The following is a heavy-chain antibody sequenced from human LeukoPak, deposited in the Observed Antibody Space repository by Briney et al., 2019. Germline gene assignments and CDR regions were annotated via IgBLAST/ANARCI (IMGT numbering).Heavy chain of an antibody. V-gene: IGHV1-46*01. CDR1: GYTFTSYY. D-gene: IGHD5-12*01. CDR3: ARGGSSGLYYYGMDV. J-gene: IGHJ6*02. CDR2: ISPSGGST. Sequence: GASVKVSCKASGYTFTSYYMHWVRQAPGQGLEWMGLISPSGGSTSYAQKFQGRVTMTRDTSTSTVYMELSSLRSEDTAVYYCARGGSSGLYYYGMDVWGQGTTVTVSS.